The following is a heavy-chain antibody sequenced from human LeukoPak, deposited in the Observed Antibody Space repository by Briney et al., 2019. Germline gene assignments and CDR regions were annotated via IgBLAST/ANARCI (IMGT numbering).Heavy chain of an antibody. V-gene: IGHV5-51*01. J-gene: IGHJ4*02. CDR2: IYPGDSDT. CDR3: ARRVLDYFEH. D-gene: IGHD4/OR15-4a*01. Sequence: GESLKISRKGPGYSFTRYWLGWVRQLPGKGLELMGIIYPGDSDTGYSPSFQGQVTISVDKSISTAYVQWSSLQASDTAMYYCARRVLDYFEHWGQGTLVTVSS. CDR1: GYSFTRYW.